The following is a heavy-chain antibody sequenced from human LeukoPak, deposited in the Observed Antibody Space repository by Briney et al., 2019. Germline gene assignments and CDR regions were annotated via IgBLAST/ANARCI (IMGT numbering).Heavy chain of an antibody. Sequence: PGGSLRLSCAASGFTFSSYSMNWVRQAPGKGLEWVSSISSSSSYIYYADSVKVRFTISRDNARNSLYLQMNSLRAEDTAVYYCARGGRGTIIMIVVAALDYWGQGTLVTVSS. V-gene: IGHV3-21*01. CDR2: ISSSSSYI. CDR1: GFTFSSYS. D-gene: IGHD3-22*01. J-gene: IGHJ4*02. CDR3: ARGGRGTIIMIVVAALDY.